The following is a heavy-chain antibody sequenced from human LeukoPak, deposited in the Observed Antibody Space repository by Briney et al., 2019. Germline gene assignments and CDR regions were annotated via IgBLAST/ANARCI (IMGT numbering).Heavy chain of an antibody. J-gene: IGHJ3*02. V-gene: IGHV3-30*02. CDR1: GFTFSSYG. CDR2: IRYDGSNK. CDR3: ARGLQNRESDYYDSSAGFAFDI. Sequence: SGGSLRLSCAASGFTFSSYGMHWVRQAPGKGLEWVAFIRYDGSNKYYADSVKGRFTISRDNSKNALYLQMNSLRAEDTAVYYCARGLQNRESDYYDSSAGFAFDIWGQGTMVTVSS. D-gene: IGHD3-22*01.